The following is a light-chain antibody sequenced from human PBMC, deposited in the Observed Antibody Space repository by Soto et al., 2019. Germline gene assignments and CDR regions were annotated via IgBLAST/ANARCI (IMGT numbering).Light chain of an antibody. J-gene: IGLJ3*02. CDR2: GDS. CDR1: SSNIGAGYN. CDR3: QSYDSSLSGWL. Sequence: QSVLTQPPSVSGAPGQRVTISCTGSSSNIGAGYNVHWYQQVPGTAPKLLIYGDSNRPSGVPDRFSGSKSGTSASLAITGLLAEDEADYYCQSYDSSLSGWLFGRGTKLTVL. V-gene: IGLV1-40*01.